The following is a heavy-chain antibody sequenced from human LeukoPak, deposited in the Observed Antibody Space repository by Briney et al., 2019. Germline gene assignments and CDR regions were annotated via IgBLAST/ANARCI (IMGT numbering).Heavy chain of an antibody. CDR3: ARVQLSGSWYFDL. CDR1: GFSFDDYA. Sequence: GGSLRLSCAASGFSFDDYAMHWVRQAPGKGLEWVSAISWNGNSIVYADSVKGRLTISRDNAKNSLYLQMNSLRAEDTAVYYCARVQLSGSWYFDLWGRGTLVTVSS. D-gene: IGHD5-12*01. CDR2: ISWNGNSI. V-gene: IGHV3-9*01. J-gene: IGHJ2*01.